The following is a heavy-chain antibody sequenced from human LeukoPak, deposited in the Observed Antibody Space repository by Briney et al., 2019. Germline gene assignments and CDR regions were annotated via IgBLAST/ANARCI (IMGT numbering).Heavy chain of an antibody. V-gene: IGHV3-48*01. Sequence: GGSLRLSCAASGFTFSSYSMNWVRQAPGKGLEWVSYISSSGSTIYYADSVKGRFTISRDKAKNSLYLQINSLRAEDTAVYYCVRPTIAAARFYDAFDIWGQGTMVTVSS. CDR2: ISSSGSTI. CDR3: VRPTIAAARFYDAFDI. D-gene: IGHD6-13*01. CDR1: GFTFSSYS. J-gene: IGHJ3*02.